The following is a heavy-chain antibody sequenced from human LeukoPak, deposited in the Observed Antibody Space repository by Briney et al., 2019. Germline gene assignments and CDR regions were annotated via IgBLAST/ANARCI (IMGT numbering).Heavy chain of an antibody. Sequence: SETLSLTCTVSGGSISSGSYYWSWIRQPAGKGLEWIGRIYTSGTTNYNPSLKSRVTISVDTSKNQLSLRLSSVTAADTAVYYCAREFQHWGQGTLVTVSS. J-gene: IGHJ1*01. CDR1: GGSISSGSYY. CDR2: IYTSGTT. V-gene: IGHV4-61*02. CDR3: AREFQH.